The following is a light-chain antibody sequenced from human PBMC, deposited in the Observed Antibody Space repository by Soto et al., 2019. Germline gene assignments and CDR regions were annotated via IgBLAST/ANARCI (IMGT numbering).Light chain of an antibody. J-gene: IGKJ4*01. CDR2: DAS. CDR1: HDIRKY. V-gene: IGKV1-33*01. Sequence: DTQVTKSPSSLSQSVGARVTITFQASHDIRKYLNWYQQKPGKAPKLLIYDASNLETGVPSRFSGSGSGTDFTFTINSLQPEDIATYYCQQYVNLPLFGGGTKVDIK. CDR3: QQYVNLPL.